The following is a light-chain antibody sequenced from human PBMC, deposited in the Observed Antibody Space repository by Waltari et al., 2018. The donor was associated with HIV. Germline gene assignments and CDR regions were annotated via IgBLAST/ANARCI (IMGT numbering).Light chain of an antibody. V-gene: IGKV3-20*01. CDR2: GAS. J-gene: IGKJ1*01. Sequence: EIVLTQSPASLSLSPGERATLSCRASQTVSSSQLAWYQQKPGQAPRRLIYGASTRATGTPDRFSGSGSGTDFTLTITRLEREDFAVDYCQQYGRSPWTFGQGTKVEIK. CDR3: QQYGRSPWT. CDR1: QTVSSSQ.